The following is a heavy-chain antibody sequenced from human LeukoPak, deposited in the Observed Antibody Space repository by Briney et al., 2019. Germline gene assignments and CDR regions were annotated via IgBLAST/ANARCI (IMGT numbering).Heavy chain of an antibody. J-gene: IGHJ4*02. CDR1: GGSITTYY. CDR3: ATSIDWPDVFDH. V-gene: IGHV4-59*01. CDR2: FYHTGST. Sequence: SETLSLTCTVSGGSITTYYWTWIRQTPDKGLQFIGSFYHTGSTNYNPSLESAVTISEDTSKNQISLELRSVTAADTAVYYCATSIDWPDVFDHWGQGILVTVSS. D-gene: IGHD2-21*01.